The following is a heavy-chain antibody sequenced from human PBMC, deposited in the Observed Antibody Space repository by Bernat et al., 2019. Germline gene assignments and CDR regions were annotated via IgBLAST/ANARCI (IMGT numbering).Heavy chain of an antibody. CDR2: ISYDGSNK. D-gene: IGHD2-15*01. CDR1: GFTFSSYA. V-gene: IGHV3-30*01. J-gene: IGHJ3*02. CDR3: ARGVVVVVAATPGAFDI. Sequence: QVQLVESGGGVVQPGRSLRLSCAASGFTFSSYAMHWVRQAPGKGLEWVAVISYDGSNKYYADSMKGRFTISRDNSKNTLYLQMNSLRAEDTAVYYCARGVVVVVAATPGAFDIWGQGTMVTVSS.